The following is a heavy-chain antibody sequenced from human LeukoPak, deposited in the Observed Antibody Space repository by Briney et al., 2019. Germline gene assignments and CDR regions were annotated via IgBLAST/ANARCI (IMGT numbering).Heavy chain of an antibody. CDR2: IYYSGST. J-gene: IGHJ4*02. CDR1: GGPISRYY. D-gene: IGHD3-16*01. CDR3: ARGYAPRVGVDY. Sequence: PSETLSLTCTVSGGPISRYYWNWIRQPPGKGLEWIGYIYYSGSTNYNPSLKSRVTISVDTSKNQFSLKLSSVTAADTAVYYCARGYAPRVGVDYWGQGTLVTVSS. V-gene: IGHV4-59*01.